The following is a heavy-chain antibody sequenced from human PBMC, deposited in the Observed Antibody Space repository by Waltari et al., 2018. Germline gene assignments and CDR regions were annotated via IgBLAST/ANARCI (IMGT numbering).Heavy chain of an antibody. D-gene: IGHD6-19*01. CDR3: AKSSGRRIAVAGDTRVWADYFDY. Sequence: EVQLVESGGGLVQPGRSLRLSCAASGFTFDDYAMPWVRQRPGKGLDVVSGISWNSGSIGYADSVKGRFTISRDNAKNSLYLQMNSLRAEDMALYYCAKSSGRRIAVAGDTRVWADYFDYWGQGTLVTVSS. J-gene: IGHJ4*02. CDR1: GFTFDDYA. V-gene: IGHV3-9*03. CDR2: ISWNSGSI.